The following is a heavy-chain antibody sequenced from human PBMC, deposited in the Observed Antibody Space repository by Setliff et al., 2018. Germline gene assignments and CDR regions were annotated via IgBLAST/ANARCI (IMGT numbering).Heavy chain of an antibody. V-gene: IGHV3-23*01. J-gene: IGHJ3*02. D-gene: IGHD6-19*01. Sequence: GGSLRLSCAASGFTFSTYALSWVRQAPGKGPEWVSTITGNGSRTYYADSVKGRSTISRDNSQNTMYLQMNSLRAEDTAVYYCIRDTSGRDAFDIWGQGTMVTVSS. CDR3: IRDTSGRDAFDI. CDR1: GFTFSTYA. CDR2: ITGNGSRT.